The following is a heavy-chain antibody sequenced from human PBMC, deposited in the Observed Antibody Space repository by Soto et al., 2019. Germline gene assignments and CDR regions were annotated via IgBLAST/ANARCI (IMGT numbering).Heavy chain of an antibody. Sequence: QDHLVQSGAEVKKPGASAKVSCKASGYTFKNYGINWVRQAPGRGLEWVAWISAYNGDTSCAQHFQGRVTVTTETLKNTAYMELRSLRPEDTAVYFCVLGGLETGYYRDMDYWGQGTLVSVSS. CDR2: ISAYNGDT. D-gene: IGHD3-9*01. V-gene: IGHV1-18*04. CDR3: VLGGLETGYYRDMDY. CDR1: GYTFKNYG. J-gene: IGHJ4*02.